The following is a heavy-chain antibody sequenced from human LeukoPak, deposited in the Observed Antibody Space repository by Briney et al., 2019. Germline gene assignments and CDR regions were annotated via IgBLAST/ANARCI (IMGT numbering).Heavy chain of an antibody. Sequence: GGSLRLSCAASGFTFSSYAMNWVRQAPGKGLEWVSYISSSGSTIYYADSVKGRFTISRDNAKNSLYLQMNSLRAEDTAVYYCAELGITIIGGVWGKGTTVTISS. CDR3: AELGITIIGGV. CDR2: ISSSGSTI. J-gene: IGHJ6*04. CDR1: GFTFSSYA. D-gene: IGHD3-10*02. V-gene: IGHV3-48*03.